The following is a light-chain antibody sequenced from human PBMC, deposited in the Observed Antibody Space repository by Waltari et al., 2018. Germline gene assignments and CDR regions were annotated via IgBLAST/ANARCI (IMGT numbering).Light chain of an antibody. CDR1: ESVRRS. J-gene: IGKJ1*01. CDR2: DAS. Sequence: EIVLTPSPATLSLSPGERAPLSCRASESVRRSLAWYQQKPGQAPRLLSYDASSRATGIPDRFSGSGSGTDFSLSISRLEPEDFAVYYCQHYVSLPATFGQGTKVEIK. V-gene: IGKV3-20*01. CDR3: QHYVSLPAT.